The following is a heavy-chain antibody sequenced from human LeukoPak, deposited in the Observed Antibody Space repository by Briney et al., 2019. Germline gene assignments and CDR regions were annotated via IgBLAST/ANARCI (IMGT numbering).Heavy chain of an antibody. CDR3: ARDHLPGPLRRRWFDP. D-gene: IGHD2-2*01. CDR1: GGSISSGGYS. CDR2: IYHSGST. Sequence: SETLSLTCTVSGGSISSGGYSWSWIRQPPGKGLEWIGYIYHSGSTYYNPSLKSRVTISVDTSKNQFSLKLSSVTAADTAVCYCARDHLPGPLRRRWFDPWGQGTLVTVSS. J-gene: IGHJ5*02. V-gene: IGHV4-30-2*01.